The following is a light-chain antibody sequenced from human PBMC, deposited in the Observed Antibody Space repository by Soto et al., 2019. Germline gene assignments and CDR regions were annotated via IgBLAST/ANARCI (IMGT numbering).Light chain of an antibody. V-gene: IGLV2-14*01. Sequence: QSVLTQPASVSGSPGQSITISCTGTSSDVGGYNYVSWYQQHPGKAPKLMIYEVSNRPSGVSNRFSGSKSGNTASLTISGLQDEDEADYYCSSYTSSSTYVFVTGTKLTVL. CDR3: SSYTSSSTYV. J-gene: IGLJ1*01. CDR1: SSDVGGYNY. CDR2: EVS.